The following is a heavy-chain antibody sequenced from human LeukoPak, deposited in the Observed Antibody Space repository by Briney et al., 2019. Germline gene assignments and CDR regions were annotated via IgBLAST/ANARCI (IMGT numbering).Heavy chain of an antibody. D-gene: IGHD1-26*01. Sequence: ASVKVSCKASGGTFSSYAISWVRQAPGQGLEWMGGIIPSFGSANYAQKFQGRVTITTDESTSTAYMERSSLRSEETAVYYCASGSVSVSYSPEDYWGQGTLVTVSS. J-gene: IGHJ4*02. CDR1: GGTFSSYA. CDR2: IIPSFGSA. V-gene: IGHV1-69*05. CDR3: ASGSVSVSYSPEDY.